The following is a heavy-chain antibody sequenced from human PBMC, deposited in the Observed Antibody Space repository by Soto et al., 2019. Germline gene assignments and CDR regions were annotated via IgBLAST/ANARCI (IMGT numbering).Heavy chain of an antibody. J-gene: IGHJ4*02. CDR2: IKSDGSYT. V-gene: IGHV3-74*01. CDR3: ATGGSGYFTY. CDR1: GFNFNTYW. Sequence: EVQLVESGGGLVQPGGSLRLSCAASGFNFNTYWMQWVRQAPGKGLVWVSRIKSDGSYTNYADSVKGRFTISRDNAKNTLFLQMNSLGAEDTAVYYCATGGSGYFTYWGLGTLVTVSS. D-gene: IGHD3-22*01.